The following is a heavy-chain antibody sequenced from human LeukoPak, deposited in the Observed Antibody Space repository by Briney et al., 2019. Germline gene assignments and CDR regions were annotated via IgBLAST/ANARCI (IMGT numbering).Heavy chain of an antibody. J-gene: IGHJ4*02. D-gene: IGHD3-10*01. V-gene: IGHV4-61*08. CDR1: GGSISSGDYY. CDR2: IYYSGST. CDR3: ARALGGSGSFDY. Sequence: SETLPLTCTVSGGSISSGDYYWSWIRQPPGKGLEWIGYIYYSGSTNYNPSLKSRVTISVDTSKNQFSLKLSSVTAADTAVYYCARALGGSGSFDYWGQGTVVTVSS.